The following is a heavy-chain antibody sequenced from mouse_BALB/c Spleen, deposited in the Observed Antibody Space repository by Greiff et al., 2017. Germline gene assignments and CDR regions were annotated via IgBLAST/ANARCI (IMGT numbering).Heavy chain of an antibody. CDR1: GFTFSSYT. CDR2: ISNGGGST. D-gene: IGHD2-3*01. V-gene: IGHV5-12-2*01. CDR3: ARSHLSYYAMDY. J-gene: IGHJ4*01. Sequence: EVKVVESGGGLVQPGGSLKLSCAASGFTFSSYTMSWVRQTPEKRLEWVAYISNGGGSTYYPDTVKGRFTISRDNAKNTLYLQMSSLKSEDTAMYYCARSHLSYYAMDYWGQGTSVTVSS.